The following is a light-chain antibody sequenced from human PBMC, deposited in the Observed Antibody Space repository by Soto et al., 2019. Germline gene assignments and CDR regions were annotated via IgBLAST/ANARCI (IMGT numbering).Light chain of an antibody. Sequence: SALTQPASVSASPGQSITISCTGTSSDVGGYKYVSWYQQYPGKAPKLMMYEVSNRPSGISNRFSGSKSGNTASLTITGLRAEDEGYYYCTSYTSSSTPYVFGTGTKVTVL. V-gene: IGLV2-14*01. CDR1: SSDVGGYKY. J-gene: IGLJ1*01. CDR3: TSYTSSSTPYV. CDR2: EVS.